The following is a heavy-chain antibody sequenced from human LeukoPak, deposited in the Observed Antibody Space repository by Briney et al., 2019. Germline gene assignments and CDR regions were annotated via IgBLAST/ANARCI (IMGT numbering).Heavy chain of an antibody. D-gene: IGHD6-13*01. V-gene: IGHV3-74*01. CDR2: INTDGSST. J-gene: IGHJ5*02. Sequence: QPGGSLRLSCAASGFTFSSYWMHWVRQAPGKGLVWVSRINTDGSSTSYADSVKGRFTISRDNAKNTLYLQMNSLRAEDTAVYYCARDPLSGSWYNWFDPWGQGTLVTVSS. CDR3: ARDPLSGSWYNWFDP. CDR1: GFTFSSYW.